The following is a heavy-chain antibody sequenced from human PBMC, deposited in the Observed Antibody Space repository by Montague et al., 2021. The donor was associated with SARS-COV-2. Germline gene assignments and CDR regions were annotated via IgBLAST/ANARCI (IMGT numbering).Heavy chain of an antibody. Sequence: SETLSLTYTVSGDSISYVYWSWIRQPAGKGLEWIGRVSASRSTNXNPSLNSRVTMSVDTSKKQFSLRLSPVTAADTAVYYCARDVVAAPGTFDYWGQGTLVTVSS. CDR3: ARDVVAAPGTFDY. D-gene: IGHD6-13*01. CDR1: GDSISYVY. CDR2: VSASRST. J-gene: IGHJ4*02. V-gene: IGHV4-4*07.